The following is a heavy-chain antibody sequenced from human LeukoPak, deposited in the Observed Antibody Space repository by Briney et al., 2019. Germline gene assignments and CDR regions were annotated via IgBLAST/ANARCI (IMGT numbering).Heavy chain of an antibody. CDR2: INPNSGGT. V-gene: IGHV1-2*02. D-gene: IGHD2-15*01. J-gene: IGHJ5*02. Sequence: ASVKVSCKASGYTFTGYYMHWVRQAPGQGLEWKGWINPNSGGTNYAQKFQGRVTMTRDTSISTAYMELSRLRSDDTAVYYCARDFCGGSCYWFDPWGQGTLVTVSS. CDR3: ARDFCGGSCYWFDP. CDR1: GYTFTGYY.